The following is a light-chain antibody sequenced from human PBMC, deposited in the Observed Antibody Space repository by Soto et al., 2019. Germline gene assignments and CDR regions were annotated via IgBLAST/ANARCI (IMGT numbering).Light chain of an antibody. J-gene: IGLJ2*01. CDR1: SSDVGGYNY. V-gene: IGLV2-11*01. CDR2: DVN. CDR3: CSYAGSYSL. Sequence: QSALTQPRSVSGSPGQSVAISCTGTSSDVGGYNYVSWYQQHPGKAPKLMIYDVNKRPSGVPDRFSGSKSGNTASLTISGLQAEDEADYYCCSYAGSYSLFGGGTKVTV.